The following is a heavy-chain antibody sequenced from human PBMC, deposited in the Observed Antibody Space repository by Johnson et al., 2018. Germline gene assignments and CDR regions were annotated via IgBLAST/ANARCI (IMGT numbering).Heavy chain of an antibody. J-gene: IGHJ6*02. D-gene: IGHD2-15*01. V-gene: IGHV3-23*04. Sequence: EVQLVESGGGVVQPGRSLRLSCEASGFTYSTYAMTWVRQATGKGLEWVSAISGSGDSTYYADSVRGRFTIPRDNSYNTLYLQMNSLRAGDTAGYYCAKEVVAGTSSSGYYGMDVWGQGTTVTVS. CDR1: GFTYSTYA. CDR3: AKEVVAGTSSSGYYGMDV. CDR2: ISGSGDST.